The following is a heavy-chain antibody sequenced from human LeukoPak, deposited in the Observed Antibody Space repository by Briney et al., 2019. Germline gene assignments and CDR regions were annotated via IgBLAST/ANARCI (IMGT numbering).Heavy chain of an antibody. V-gene: IGHV3-11*01. CDR1: GFTFSDYY. Sequence: GGSLRLSCAASGFTFSDYYMSRIRQAPGKGLEWVSYISSSGSTIYYADSVKGRFTISRDNAKNSLYLQMNSLRAEDTAVYYCARRYSYGFPFWDYWGQGTLVTVSS. CDR2: ISSSGSTI. D-gene: IGHD5-18*01. CDR3: ARRYSYGFPFWDY. J-gene: IGHJ4*02.